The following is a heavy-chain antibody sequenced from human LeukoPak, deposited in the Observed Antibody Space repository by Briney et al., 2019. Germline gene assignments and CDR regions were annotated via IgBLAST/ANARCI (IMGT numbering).Heavy chain of an antibody. CDR2: ISGSGGST. J-gene: IGHJ4*02. D-gene: IGHD4-17*01. CDR3: AKDRARATVTTFDY. Sequence: GGSLRLSCAASGFTFSSYAMSWVRQAPGKGLEWVSAISGSGGSTYYADSVKGRFTISRENSKNTLYLQMNSLRAEDTAVYYCAKDRARATVTTFDYWGQGTLVTVSS. CDR1: GFTFSSYA. V-gene: IGHV3-23*01.